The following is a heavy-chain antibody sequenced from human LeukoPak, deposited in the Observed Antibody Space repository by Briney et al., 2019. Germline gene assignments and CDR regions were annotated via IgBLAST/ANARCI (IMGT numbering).Heavy chain of an antibody. CDR1: GFTFSNYW. CDR3: ARDGGYCSGSSCFGDAFDV. CDR2: IKKDGSEK. D-gene: IGHD2-15*01. Sequence: GGSLRLSCAASGFTFSNYWMSWVRQAPGKGLEWAANIKKDGSEKDYVDSVKGRFTISRDNAKNSLYLHMNSLRAEDTAVYYCARDGGYCSGSSCFGDAFDVWGQGTRVTVSS. V-gene: IGHV3-7*01. J-gene: IGHJ3*01.